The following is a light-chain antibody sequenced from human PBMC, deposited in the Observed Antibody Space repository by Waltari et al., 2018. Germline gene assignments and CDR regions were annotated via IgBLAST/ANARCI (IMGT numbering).Light chain of an antibody. Sequence: QSALTQPASVSGSPGQSITISCTGTSSDVGGYNYVSWYQQYPGKAPKLMIYDVSNRPSGVSNRFSGFKSGNTASLTISGLQAEDEADYYCSSYTSSDTLYVFGTGTKVTVL. V-gene: IGLV2-14*03. CDR2: DVS. CDR3: SSYTSSDTLYV. J-gene: IGLJ1*01. CDR1: SSDVGGYNY.